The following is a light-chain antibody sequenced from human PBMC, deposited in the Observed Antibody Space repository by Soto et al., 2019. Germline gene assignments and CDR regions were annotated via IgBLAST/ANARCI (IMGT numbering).Light chain of an antibody. V-gene: IGKV4-1*01. J-gene: IGKJ4*01. Sequence: DIVMTQSPDSLAVSLGERATINCKSSQSVLYSSNNKNYLAWYLQKPGQPPKLLIYWASTRESGVPDRFSGSGSGTDFTITISSLQDEDVAVYYCQQYYSSALTFGGGPKVEIK. CDR2: WAS. CDR1: QSVLYSSNNKNY. CDR3: QQYYSSALT.